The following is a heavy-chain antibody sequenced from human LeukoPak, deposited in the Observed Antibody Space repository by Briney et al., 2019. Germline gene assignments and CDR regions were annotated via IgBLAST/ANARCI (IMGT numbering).Heavy chain of an antibody. CDR3: ARVRGLAYFDY. D-gene: IGHD6-19*01. J-gene: IGHJ4*02. CDR1: GFTFSSYA. Sequence: PGRSLRLSCAAPGFTFSSYAMHWVRQAPGKGLEWVAVISYDGSNKYYADSVKGRFTISRDNSKNTLYLQMNSLRAEDTAVYYCARVRGLAYFDYWGQGTLVTVSS. CDR2: ISYDGSNK. V-gene: IGHV3-30*04.